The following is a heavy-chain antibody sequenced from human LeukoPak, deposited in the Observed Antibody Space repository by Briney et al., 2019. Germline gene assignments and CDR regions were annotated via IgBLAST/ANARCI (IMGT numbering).Heavy chain of an antibody. Sequence: GGSLRLSCAASGFTFSSYGMHWVRQAPGKGLEWVSFIRYDGSTKYYADSVKGRFTISRDNSKNTLYLQMNSLRAEDTAVYYCVKDYPVFEYWGQGTQVTVSS. D-gene: IGHD3-16*02. V-gene: IGHV3-30*02. CDR3: VKDYPVFEY. J-gene: IGHJ4*02. CDR1: GFTFSSYG. CDR2: IRYDGSTK.